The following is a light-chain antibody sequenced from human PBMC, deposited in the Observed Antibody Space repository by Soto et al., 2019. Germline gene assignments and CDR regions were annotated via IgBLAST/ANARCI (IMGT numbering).Light chain of an antibody. CDR1: SGHSSYA. J-gene: IGLJ1*01. CDR2: LNSDGSH. Sequence: QSVLTQSPSASASLGASVKLTCTLSSGHSSYAIAWHQQQPEKGPRYFMKLNSDGSHSKGDVIPDRFSGSSSGAERYLTISSLQSEEEADYYCQTWGTGIQVFGTGTKVTVL. CDR3: QTWGTGIQV. V-gene: IGLV4-69*01.